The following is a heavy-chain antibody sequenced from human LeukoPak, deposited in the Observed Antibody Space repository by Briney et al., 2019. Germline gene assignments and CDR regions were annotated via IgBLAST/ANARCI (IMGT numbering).Heavy chain of an antibody. J-gene: IGHJ4*02. CDR1: GGSISSGDYY. V-gene: IGHV4-30-4*01. CDR3: ARWKGYCSSTSCSHGFDY. CDR2: IYYSGST. D-gene: IGHD2-2*01. Sequence: SETLSLTCTVSGGSISSGDYYWSWIRQPPGKGLEWIGYIYYSGSTYCNPSLKSRVTISVDTSKNQFSLKLSSVTAADTAVNYCARWKGYCSSTSCSHGFDYWGQGTLVTVSS.